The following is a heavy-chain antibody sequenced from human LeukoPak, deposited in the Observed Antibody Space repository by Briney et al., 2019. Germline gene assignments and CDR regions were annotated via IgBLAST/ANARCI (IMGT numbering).Heavy chain of an antibody. Sequence: GGSLRLSCAASGFTFSSYSMNWVRQAPGKGLEWVSYISSSSSTIYYADSVKGRFTISRDNAKNSLYLQMNSLRAEDTAVYYCAKEGYSSGWYYFDYWGQGTLVTVSS. CDR3: AKEGYSSGWYYFDY. CDR2: ISSSSSTI. CDR1: GFTFSSYS. J-gene: IGHJ4*02. D-gene: IGHD6-19*01. V-gene: IGHV3-48*01.